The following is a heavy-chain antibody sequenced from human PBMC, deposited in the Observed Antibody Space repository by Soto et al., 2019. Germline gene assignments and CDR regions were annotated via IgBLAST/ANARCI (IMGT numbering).Heavy chain of an antibody. Sequence: EVQLLESGGGLVQPGGSLRLSCAASGFTFSSYTMTWVRQAPGKGPEWVSSISGNGESTKYADSVKGRFTISRDNSKNTLYLQINSLRAEDTAVYYCARSRIVMIVVVDPYFFDSWGQGALVTVSS. V-gene: IGHV3-23*01. CDR2: ISGNGEST. CDR1: GFTFSSYT. D-gene: IGHD3-22*01. J-gene: IGHJ4*02. CDR3: ARSRIVMIVVVDPYFFDS.